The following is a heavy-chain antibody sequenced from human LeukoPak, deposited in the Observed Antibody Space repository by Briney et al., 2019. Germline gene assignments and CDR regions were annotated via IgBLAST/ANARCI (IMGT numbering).Heavy chain of an antibody. CDR2: TYYSGST. Sequence: SETLSLTCTVSGGSISSGDYYWSWIRQPPGKGLEWIGYTYYSGSTYYNPSLKSRVTISVDTSKNQFSLKLNSVTAADTAVHYCARTGGTIDYWGQGTLVTVSS. D-gene: IGHD2-8*02. CDR1: GGSISSGDYY. V-gene: IGHV4-30-4*01. J-gene: IGHJ4*02. CDR3: ARTGGTIDY.